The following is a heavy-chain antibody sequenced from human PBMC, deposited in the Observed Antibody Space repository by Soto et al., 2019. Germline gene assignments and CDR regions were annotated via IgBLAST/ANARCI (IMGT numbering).Heavy chain of an antibody. J-gene: IGHJ3*02. CDR3: ARDQGIEGYNLVQSFDI. CDR2: IWYDGSNK. CDR1: GFTFSSYG. Sequence: QVQLVESGGGVVQPGRSLRLSCAASGFTFSSYGMHWVRQAPGKGLEWVAVIWYDGSNKYYADSVKGRFTISRDNSKNRLYLQMNRLRAEDTDVYYCARDQGIEGYNLVQSFDILGQWTMVTVS. D-gene: IGHD1-1*01. V-gene: IGHV3-33*01.